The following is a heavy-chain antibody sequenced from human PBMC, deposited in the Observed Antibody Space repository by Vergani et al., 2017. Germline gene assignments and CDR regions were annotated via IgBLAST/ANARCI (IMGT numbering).Heavy chain of an antibody. CDR1: GFTFSSYS. CDR2: INSGSSTI. J-gene: IGHJ3*02. CDR3: AGYYDYVWGSYPKDAFDI. D-gene: IGHD3-16*02. V-gene: IGHV3-48*01. Sequence: EVQLVESGGGLVQPGGSLRLSCAASGFTFSSYSMNWVRQAPGKGLEWVSYINSGSSTIYYADSVKGRFTISRDNARNSRFLQMNSLKAEETVVYYCAGYYDYVWGSYPKDAFDIWGQGTMVTVSS.